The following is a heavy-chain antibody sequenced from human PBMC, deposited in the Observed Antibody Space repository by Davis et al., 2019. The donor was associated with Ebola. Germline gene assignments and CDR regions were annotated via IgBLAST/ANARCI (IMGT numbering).Heavy chain of an antibody. Sequence: SVKVSCKASGGTFSSYAISWVRHAPGQGLEWMGRIIPILGIANYAQKFQGRVTITADKSTSTAYMELSSLRSEDTAVYYCARDRPIVVVPAAMEYYYGMDVWGQGTTVTVSS. D-gene: IGHD2-2*01. CDR2: IIPILGIA. CDR1: GGTFSSYA. V-gene: IGHV1-69*04. J-gene: IGHJ6*02. CDR3: ARDRPIVVVPAAMEYYYGMDV.